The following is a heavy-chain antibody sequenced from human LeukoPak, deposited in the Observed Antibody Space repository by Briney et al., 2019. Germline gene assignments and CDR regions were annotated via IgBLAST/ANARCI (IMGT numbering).Heavy chain of an antibody. CDR2: IYYSGST. CDR3: ARVRGDAFDI. Sequence: SGTLSLTCPFSLGSIRSGDYYWSWIRRPPGKGLEWIGYIYYSGSTYYNPSLKSRVTISVDTSKNQFSLKLSSVTAADTAVYYCARVRGDAFDIWGQGTMVTVSS. CDR1: LGSIRSGDYY. V-gene: IGHV4-30-4*01. J-gene: IGHJ3*02. D-gene: IGHD3-10*01.